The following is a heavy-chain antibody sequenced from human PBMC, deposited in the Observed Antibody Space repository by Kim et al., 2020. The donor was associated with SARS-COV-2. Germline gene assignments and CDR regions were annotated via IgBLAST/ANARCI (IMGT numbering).Heavy chain of an antibody. CDR3: ARDNYWEDYYYGMDV. CDR1: GGSVSSGSYY. V-gene: IGHV4-61*01. J-gene: IGHJ6*01. Sequence: SETLSLTCTVSGGSVSSGSYYWSWIRQPPGKGLEWIGYIYYSGSTNYNPSLKSRVTISVDTSKNQFSLKLSSVTAADTAVYYCARDNYWEDYYYGMDVWG. CDR2: IYYSGST. D-gene: IGHD1-26*01.